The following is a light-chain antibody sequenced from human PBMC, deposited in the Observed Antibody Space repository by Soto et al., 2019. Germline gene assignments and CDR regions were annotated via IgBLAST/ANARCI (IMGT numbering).Light chain of an antibody. V-gene: IGKV1-39*01. J-gene: IGKJ1*01. CDR2: AAS. CDR1: QSISSW. CDR3: QQSYSTPRT. Sequence: DIQMTQSPSTLSAPVGDIFAITVRASQSISSWLAWYQQKPGKAPKLLIYAASSLQSGVPSRFSGSGSGTDFTLTISSLQPEDFATYYCQQSYSTPRTFGQGTKVDI.